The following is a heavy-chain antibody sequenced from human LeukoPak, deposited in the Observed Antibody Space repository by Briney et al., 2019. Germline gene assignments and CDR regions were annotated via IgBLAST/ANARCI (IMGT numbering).Heavy chain of an antibody. CDR3: GRDGGQQLVPYSPDY. Sequence: ASVKVSCKASGYTFTSYGISWVRQAPGQGLEWMGWISAYNGNTNYAQKLQGRVTMTTDTSTSTAYMELRSLRSDDTAVYYCGRDGGQQLVPYSPDYWGQGTLVTVSS. J-gene: IGHJ4*02. D-gene: IGHD6-13*01. CDR1: GYTFTSYG. CDR2: ISAYNGNT. V-gene: IGHV1-18*01.